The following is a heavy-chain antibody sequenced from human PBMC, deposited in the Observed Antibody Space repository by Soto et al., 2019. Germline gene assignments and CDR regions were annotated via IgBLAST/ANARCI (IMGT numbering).Heavy chain of an antibody. CDR2: INAGNGNT. J-gene: IGHJ4*02. V-gene: IGHV1-3*01. Sequence: QVQLVQSGAEVKKPGASVKVSCKASGYTFTSYAMHWVRQAPGQRLEWMGWINAGNGNTKYSQKFQGRVTITRDTSASTAYMELSSLRSEDTAVYYCARDLWDSYGSNFDYWGQGTLVTVSS. CDR3: ARDLWDSYGSNFDY. D-gene: IGHD5-18*01. CDR1: GYTFTSYA.